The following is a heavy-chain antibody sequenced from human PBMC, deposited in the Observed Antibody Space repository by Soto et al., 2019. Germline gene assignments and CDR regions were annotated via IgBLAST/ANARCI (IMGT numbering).Heavy chain of an antibody. CDR1: GFTFSSYA. D-gene: IGHD6-13*01. J-gene: IGHJ6*02. CDR3: AKNVRLAAAGAYYYYGMDV. CDR2: ISGSGGST. V-gene: IGHV3-23*01. Sequence: GGSLRLSCAASGFTFSSYAMSWVRQAPGKGLEWVSAISGSGGSTYYADSVKGRLTISRDNSKNTLYLQMNSLRAEDTAVYYCAKNVRLAAAGAYYYYGMDVWGQGTTVTVSS.